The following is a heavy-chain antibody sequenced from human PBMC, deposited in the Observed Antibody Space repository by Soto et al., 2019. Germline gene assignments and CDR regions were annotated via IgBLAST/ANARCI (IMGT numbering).Heavy chain of an antibody. J-gene: IGHJ4*02. CDR3: AICRYLDHDSRGYLFDN. CDR2: ISRNGDFT. V-gene: IGHV3-23*01. Sequence: EVQLLESGGDLIQPGGSLRLSCAASGFTFNIYAMTWVRQAPGKGLEWVSAISRNGDFTYYAYSVEGRFTISRDNSKNSLYLLNHRMRGEDTAVYYCAICRYLDHDSRGYLFDNWGQGTLVTVSS. CDR1: GFTFNIYA. D-gene: IGHD3-22*01.